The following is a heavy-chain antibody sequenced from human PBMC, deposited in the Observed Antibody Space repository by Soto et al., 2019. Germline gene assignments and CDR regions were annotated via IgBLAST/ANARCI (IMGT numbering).Heavy chain of an antibody. CDR1: GFTFSSYG. J-gene: IGHJ1*01. CDR3: AKGDCSGGSCYSVYFQH. Sequence: QVQLVESGGGVVQPGRSLRLSCAASGFTFSSYGMHWVRQAPGKGLEWVAVISYDGSNKYYADSVKGRFTISRDNSKNTLYLQMNSLSAEDTAVYYCAKGDCSGGSCYSVYFQHWGQGTLVTVSS. D-gene: IGHD2-15*01. CDR2: ISYDGSNK. V-gene: IGHV3-30*18.